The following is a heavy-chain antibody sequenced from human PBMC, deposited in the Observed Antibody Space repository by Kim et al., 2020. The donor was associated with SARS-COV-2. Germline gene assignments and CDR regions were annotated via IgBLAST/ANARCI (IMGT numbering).Heavy chain of an antibody. Sequence: PTYAQAFTGRFVFSLDTSVKTAYLEISSLKAEDTAVYYCATVRLGTAHCDYWGQGTLVTVSS. V-gene: IGHV7-4-1*02. D-gene: IGHD1-26*01. CDR3: ATVRLGTAHCDY. J-gene: IGHJ4*02. CDR2: P.